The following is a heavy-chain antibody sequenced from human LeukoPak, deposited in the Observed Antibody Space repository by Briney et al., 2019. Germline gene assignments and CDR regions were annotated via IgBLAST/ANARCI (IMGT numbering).Heavy chain of an antibody. V-gene: IGHV3-74*01. D-gene: IGHD6-6*01. CDR2: ISGDGSIT. CDR3: ARDSSSHYFDY. CDR1: GFTISGYW. Sequence: PGGSLRLSCAASGFTISGYWMHWVRQAPGKGLVWVSRISGDGSITAYADSVEGRFTISRDNAKNTLYLQMNSLRAEDTAVYYCARDSSSHYFDYWGQGTLVTVSS. J-gene: IGHJ4*02.